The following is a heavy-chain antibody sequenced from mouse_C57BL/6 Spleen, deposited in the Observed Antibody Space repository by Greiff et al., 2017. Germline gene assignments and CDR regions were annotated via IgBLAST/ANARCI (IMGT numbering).Heavy chain of an antibody. CDR1: GYSFTGYY. CDR3: ARREVYYDYDERVDYAMDY. V-gene: IGHV1-42*01. CDR2: INPSTGGT. Sequence: VQLQQSGPELVKPGASVKISCKASGYSFTGYYMNWVKQSPEKSLEWIGEINPSTGGTTYNQKFKAKATLTVDKSSSTAYMQLKSLTSEDSAVYYCARREVYYDYDERVDYAMDYWGQGTSVTVSS. D-gene: IGHD2-4*01. J-gene: IGHJ4*01.